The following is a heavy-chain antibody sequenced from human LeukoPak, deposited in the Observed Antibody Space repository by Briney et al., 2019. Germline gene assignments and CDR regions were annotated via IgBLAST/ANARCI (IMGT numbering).Heavy chain of an antibody. CDR2: IYYSGST. J-gene: IGHJ4*02. D-gene: IGHD3-22*01. CDR3: ARGSGYPYYFDY. CDR1: GGSISSYY. Sequence: SETLSLTCTVSGGSISSYYRTWIRQPPGKGLEWIGCIYYSGSTNYNPSLKSRVTISVDTSKNQFSLKLSSVTAADTAVYYCARGSGYPYYFDYWGQGTLVTVSS. V-gene: IGHV4-59*01.